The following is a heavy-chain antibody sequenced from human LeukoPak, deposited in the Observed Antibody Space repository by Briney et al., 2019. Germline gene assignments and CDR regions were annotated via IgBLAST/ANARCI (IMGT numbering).Heavy chain of an antibody. CDR2: IYYSGST. D-gene: IGHD6-6*01. CDR3: ARDGSWSSSSTGWFDP. CDR1: GGSISSSSYH. J-gene: IGHJ5*02. V-gene: IGHV4-39*07. Sequence: SETLSLTCTVSGGSISSSSYHWGWIRQPPGKGLEWIGNIYYSGSTYYNPSLKSRVTISVDTSKNQFSLKLSSVTAADTAVYYCARDGSWSSSSTGWFDPWGQGTLVTVSS.